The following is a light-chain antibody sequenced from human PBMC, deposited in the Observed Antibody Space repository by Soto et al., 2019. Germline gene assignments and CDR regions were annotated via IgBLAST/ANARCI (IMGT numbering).Light chain of an antibody. CDR1: SSKIGAGYD. V-gene: IGLV1-40*01. CDR2: GNS. J-gene: IGLJ3*02. CDR3: QSYDSSLSGWV. Sequence: QSVLTQPPSVSGAPGQRVTISCTGSSSKIGAGYDVHWYQQLPGTAPKLLIYGNSNRPSGVPDRFSGSKSGTSASLDITGIQAEDEADYYCQSYDSSLSGWVFGGGTQLTVL.